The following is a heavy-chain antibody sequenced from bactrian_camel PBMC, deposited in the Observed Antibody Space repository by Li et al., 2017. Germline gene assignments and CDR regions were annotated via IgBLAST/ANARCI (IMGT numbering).Heavy chain of an antibody. V-gene: IGHV3S53*01. Sequence: HVQLVESGGGLVQPGGSLKLACAASGFSERRKFMAWFRQVPGKEREGVASITLIGDSRDYAGFAEGRFTISLDNAKNTLYLQMNSLKPEDTAMYYCAADVSPSCGTWAIAEFDFWGQGTQVTVS. CDR2: ITLIGDSR. D-gene: IGHD2*01. J-gene: IGHJ6*01. CDR1: GFSERRKF. CDR3: AADVSPSCGTWAIAEFDF.